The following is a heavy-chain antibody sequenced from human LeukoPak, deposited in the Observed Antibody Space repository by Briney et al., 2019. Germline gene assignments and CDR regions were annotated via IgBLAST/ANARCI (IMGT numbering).Heavy chain of an antibody. CDR2: INHSGST. V-gene: IGHV4-34*01. D-gene: IGHD5-18*01. CDR1: GGSFSGYY. Sequence: PSETLSLTCAVYGGSFSGYYWSWIRQPPGKGLEWIGEINHSGSTNYNPSLKSRVTISVDTSKNQFSLKLSSVTAADTAVYYCARSPLGTAMGACDYWGQGTLVTVSS. CDR3: ARSPLGTAMGACDY. J-gene: IGHJ4*02.